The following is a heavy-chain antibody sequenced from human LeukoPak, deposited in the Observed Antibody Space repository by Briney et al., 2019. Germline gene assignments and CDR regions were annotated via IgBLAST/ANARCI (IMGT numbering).Heavy chain of an antibody. CDR3: ARRATAGSGFDL. V-gene: IGHV3-11*01. J-gene: IGHJ2*01. CDR2: ISSGGSTI. Sequence: GGSLRLSCAVSGFTFSDYYMSWIRQAPGKGLEWVSFISSGGSTISHADSVKGRFTISRDNAENSLYLQMNSLRAEDTAVYYCARRATAGSGFDLWGRGTLVTVSS. CDR1: GFTFSDYY. D-gene: IGHD6-13*01.